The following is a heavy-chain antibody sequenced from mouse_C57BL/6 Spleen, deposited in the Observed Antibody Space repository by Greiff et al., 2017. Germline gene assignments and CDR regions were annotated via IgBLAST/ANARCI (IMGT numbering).Heavy chain of an antibody. CDR3: ASGAYYYGSSYAMDY. D-gene: IGHD1-1*01. J-gene: IGHJ4*01. V-gene: IGHV1-50*01. Sequence: QVQLQQPGAELVKPGASVKLSCKASGYTFTSYWMQWVKQRPGQGLEWIGEIDPSASYTNYNQKFKGKATLTVDTSSSTAYMQLSSLTSEDSAVYYCASGAYYYGSSYAMDYWGQGTSVTVSS. CDR1: GYTFTSYW. CDR2: IDPSASYT.